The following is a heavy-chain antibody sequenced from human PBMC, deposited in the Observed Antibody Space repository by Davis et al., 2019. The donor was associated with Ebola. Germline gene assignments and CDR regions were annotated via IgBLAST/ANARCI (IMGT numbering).Heavy chain of an antibody. D-gene: IGHD6-13*01. CDR3: AKEDLGYSSSFNWFDP. Sequence: GESLKISCAASGFTFSSYGMHWVRQAPGKGLEWVAVISYDGSNKYYADSVKGRFTISRDNSKNTLYLQMNSLRAEDTAVYYCAKEDLGYSSSFNWFDPWGQGTLVTVSS. CDR1: GFTFSSYG. V-gene: IGHV3-30*18. J-gene: IGHJ5*02. CDR2: ISYDGSNK.